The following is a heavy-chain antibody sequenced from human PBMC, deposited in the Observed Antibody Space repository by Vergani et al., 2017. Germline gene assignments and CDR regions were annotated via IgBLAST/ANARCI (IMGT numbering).Heavy chain of an antibody. J-gene: IGHJ6*03. CDR2: IFYSGTT. CDR3: ARVDTQVPATSHFYYMGV. D-gene: IGHD6-25*01. V-gene: IGHV4-31*11. Sequence: QVQLQESGPGVVKPSQTLSLTCAVSGGSISSGDHCWTWIRQRPGKGLEWIGYIFYSGTTYDNPSLRSRLTISVDTSQNQLSLKLRSVTAADTAGYYCARVDTQVPATSHFYYMGVVVKGTTVVVSS. CDR1: GGSISSGDHC.